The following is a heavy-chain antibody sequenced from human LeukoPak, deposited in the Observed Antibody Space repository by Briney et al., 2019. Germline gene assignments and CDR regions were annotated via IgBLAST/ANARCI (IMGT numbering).Heavy chain of an antibody. CDR2: IYYSGGT. CDR3: ATRGRARDY. CDR1: GGSISSSSYY. D-gene: IGHD3-10*01. J-gene: IGHJ4*02. V-gene: IGHV4-39*01. Sequence: SATLSLTCTVSGGSISSSSYYWGWIRQPPGKGLEWIGSIYYSGGTYYNPSLKSRVTIYVDTAKNQVSLKLSSVTAADTAVYYCATRGRARDYWGQGTLVTVSS.